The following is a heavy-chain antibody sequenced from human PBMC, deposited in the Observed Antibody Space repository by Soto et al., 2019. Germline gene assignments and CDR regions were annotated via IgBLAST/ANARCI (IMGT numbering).Heavy chain of an antibody. CDR3: AFSYLHYDFWNSFLPGGYFQY. Sequence: QITLKESGPTLVKPPQTLTLTCSFSGFPLTTSGVGVGWIRQPPGNALEWLPLIFWDDKKLYSPSLKNRPTITKDTAKIQVVLAMTTMDPGETASYFCAFSYLHYDFWNSFLPGGYFQYWGQGTQVTVSS. D-gene: IGHD3-3*01. CDR2: IFWDDKK. CDR1: GFPLTTSGVG. V-gene: IGHV2-5*02. J-gene: IGHJ1*01.